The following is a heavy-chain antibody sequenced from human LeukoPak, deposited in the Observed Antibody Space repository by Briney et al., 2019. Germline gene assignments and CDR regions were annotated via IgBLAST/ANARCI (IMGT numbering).Heavy chain of an antibody. CDR3: ARGGVSWYTCFDP. CDR2: INPSGGGT. D-gene: IGHD3-10*01. Sequence: ASVKDSCKASGYTFTSYYMHWVRQAPGQGLEWMGIINPSGGGTSYAQKLQGRVTMTRDTSTSTVYLELSSLRSEDTAVYYCARGGVSWYTCFDPWGQGTLVTVSS. CDR1: GYTFTSYY. J-gene: IGHJ5*02. V-gene: IGHV1-46*04.